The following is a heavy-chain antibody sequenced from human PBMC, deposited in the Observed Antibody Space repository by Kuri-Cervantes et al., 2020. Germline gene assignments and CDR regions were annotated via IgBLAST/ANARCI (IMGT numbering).Heavy chain of an antibody. CDR2: ISYDGSNK. V-gene: IGHV3-30-3*01. CDR3: ARGDLVVPAAIGADYYYGMDV. D-gene: IGHD2-2*02. Sequence: GGSLRLSCAASGFTFSSYAMHWVRQAPGKGLEWVAVISYDGSNKYYADSVKGRFTISRDNSKNTLYLQMNSLRAKDTAVYYCARGDLVVPAAIGADYYYGMDVWGQGTTVTVSS. J-gene: IGHJ6*02. CDR1: GFTFSSYA.